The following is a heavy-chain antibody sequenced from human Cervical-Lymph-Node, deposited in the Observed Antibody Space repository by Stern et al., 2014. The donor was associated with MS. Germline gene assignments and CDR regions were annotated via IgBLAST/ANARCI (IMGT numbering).Heavy chain of an antibody. J-gene: IGHJ4*02. CDR3: ARDYEDTSMLFDH. D-gene: IGHD2-8*01. Sequence: EQLLQSGGALVQPGRTLRLSCAASGFTFSSYGMHWVRQAPAKGLEWLTVISYDGNHKYYTASVKGRFTISRDNSKNTLHLQMNSVTPDDTAIYYCARDYEDTSMLFDHWGQGTLVTVSS. CDR1: GFTFSSYG. CDR2: ISYDGNHK. V-gene: IGHV3-30*03.